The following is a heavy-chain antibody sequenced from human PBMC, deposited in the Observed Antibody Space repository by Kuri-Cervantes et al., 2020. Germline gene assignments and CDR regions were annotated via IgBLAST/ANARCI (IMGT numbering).Heavy chain of an antibody. V-gene: IGHV4-4*07. CDR1: GGSISSYY. CDR2: IYTSGST. J-gene: IGHJ4*02. Sequence: GSLRLSCTVSGGSISSYYWSWIRQPAGKGLEWIGRIYTSGSTNYNPSLKSRVTMSVDTSKNQFSLKLSSATAADTAVYYCARARAFSYTKRYSSSWYPDYWGQGTLVTVSS. D-gene: IGHD6-13*01. CDR3: ARARAFSYTKRYSSSWYPDY.